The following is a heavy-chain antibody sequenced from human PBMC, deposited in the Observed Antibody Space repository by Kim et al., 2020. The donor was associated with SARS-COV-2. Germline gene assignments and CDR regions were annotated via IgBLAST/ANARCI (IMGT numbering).Heavy chain of an antibody. CDR2: INHSGST. J-gene: IGHJ4*02. Sequence: SETLSLTCAVYGGSFSGYYWSWIRQPPGKGLEWIGEINHSGSTNYNPSLKSRVTISVDTSKNQFSLKLSSVTAADTAVYYCARGQVHVRLRYFDWVGYYFDYRGQGTLVTVSS. V-gene: IGHV4-34*01. CDR3: ARGQVHVRLRYFDWVGYYFDY. CDR1: GGSFSGYY. D-gene: IGHD3-9*01.